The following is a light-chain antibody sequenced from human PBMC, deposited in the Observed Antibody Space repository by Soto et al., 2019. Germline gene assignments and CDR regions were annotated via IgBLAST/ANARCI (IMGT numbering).Light chain of an antibody. Sequence: QSVLTQPPSVSGAPGQRVTISCTESSSNIGAGYDVHWCQQLPGTAPKLLIYGNSNRPSGVPDRFSGSKSGTSASLAITGLQAEDEADYYCQSYDSSLSAGVFGGGTKLTVL. CDR2: GNS. CDR3: QSYDSSLSAGV. CDR1: SSNIGAGYD. V-gene: IGLV1-40*01. J-gene: IGLJ3*02.